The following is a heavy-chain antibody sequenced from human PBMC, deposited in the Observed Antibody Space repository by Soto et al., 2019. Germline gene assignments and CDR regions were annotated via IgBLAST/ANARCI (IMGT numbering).Heavy chain of an antibody. Sequence: PSETLSLTCAVSGGSISSGGYSWSWIRQPPGKGLEWIGYIYHSGSTYYNPSLKSRVTISVDRSKNQFSLKLSSVTAADTAVYYCARVLAGGYCSSTSCYSPGYFYYWGQGTLVTVSS. CDR2: IYHSGST. V-gene: IGHV4-30-2*01. D-gene: IGHD2-2*01. J-gene: IGHJ4*02. CDR1: GGSISSGGYS. CDR3: ARVLAGGYCSSTSCYSPGYFYY.